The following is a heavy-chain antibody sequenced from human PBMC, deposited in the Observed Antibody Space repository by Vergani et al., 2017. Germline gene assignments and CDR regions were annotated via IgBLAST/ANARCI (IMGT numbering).Heavy chain of an antibody. CDR1: GGSLTPYY. CDR3: VRDTRRYFLDSIDXGDSDSPPFVPAV. CDR2: IYYNGRT. V-gene: IGHV4-59*01. Sequence: QVRLQESGPGLLRPSETLSLTCTVSGGSLTPYYWSWIRQSPGKGLEWIGNIYYNGRTKYNPSLKSRATISADTSKDQFSLRLTSMTAADTAVYYCVRDTRRYFLDSIDXGDSDSPPFVPAVWGLGTGVIVSS. J-gene: IGHJ3*01. D-gene: IGHD3-9*01.